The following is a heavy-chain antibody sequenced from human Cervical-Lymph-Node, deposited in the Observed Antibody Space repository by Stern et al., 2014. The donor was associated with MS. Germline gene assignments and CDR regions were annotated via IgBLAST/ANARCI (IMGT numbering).Heavy chain of an antibody. Sequence: VPLGESGADVKKPGASLKVSCNASGYTLTDFYMQWVRQAPGQGLELMVWIHPNSGDTNYARKFQGRVTLTRDTSISTAYLELSRLTYDDTAVYYCARGLATALIADFWGQGTLVTVS. D-gene: IGHD2-21*01. CDR1: GYTLTDFY. CDR3: ARGLATALIADF. V-gene: IGHV1-2*02. J-gene: IGHJ4*02. CDR2: IHPNSGDT.